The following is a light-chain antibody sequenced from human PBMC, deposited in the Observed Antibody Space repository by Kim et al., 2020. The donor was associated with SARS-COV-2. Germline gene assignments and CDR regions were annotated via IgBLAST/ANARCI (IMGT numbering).Light chain of an antibody. Sequence: PAILSVSAVERVTLSCRASQSIRNNLTWYQQKPGQAPRLLMYGASTRATGIPARFRGSGSGTDFTLTISSLQSEDFAVYYCQHNTFGGGTKVDIK. J-gene: IGKJ4*01. CDR3: QHNT. CDR2: GAS. CDR1: QSIRNN. V-gene: IGKV3-15*01.